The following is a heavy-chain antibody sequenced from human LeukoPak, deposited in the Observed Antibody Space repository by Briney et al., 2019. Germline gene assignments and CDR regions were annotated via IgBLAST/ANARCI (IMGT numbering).Heavy chain of an antibody. CDR1: GGSFSGYY. Sequence: SETLSLTCAVYGGSFSGYYWSLIRQPPGKGLEWIGEINHSGSTNYNPSLKSRVIISVDTSKNQFSLKLSSVTAADTAVYYCASLGSGERRYFDYWGQGTLVTVSS. D-gene: IGHD3-10*01. CDR3: ASLGSGERRYFDY. CDR2: INHSGST. J-gene: IGHJ4*02. V-gene: IGHV4-34*01.